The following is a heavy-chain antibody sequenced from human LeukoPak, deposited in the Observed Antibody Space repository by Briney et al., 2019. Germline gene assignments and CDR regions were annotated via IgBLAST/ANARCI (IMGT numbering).Heavy chain of an antibody. Sequence: SVKVSCKASGGTFSSYAISWVRQAPGQGLEWMGGIIPIFGTANYAQKFQGRVTITADESTSTAYMELSSLRSEDTAVYYCAKSKDYYYGMDVWGQGTTITVSS. J-gene: IGHJ6*02. CDR1: GGTFSSYA. CDR2: IIPIFGTA. V-gene: IGHV1-69*13. CDR3: AKSKDYYYGMDV.